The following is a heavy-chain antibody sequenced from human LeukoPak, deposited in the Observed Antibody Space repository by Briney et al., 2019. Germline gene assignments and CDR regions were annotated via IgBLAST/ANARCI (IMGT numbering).Heavy chain of an antibody. CDR1: AFTFNTFDNFA. CDR3: ANLEREGSTP. Sequence: GGSLRLSCSVSAFTFNTFDNFAMNWVRQAPGKGLEWVAAISESGASTYYAASVKGRFTISRDNSENTLYLQMHGLRAGDTAVYYCANLEREGSTPWGQGTLVTVSS. D-gene: IGHD3-10*01. CDR2: ISESGAST. V-gene: IGHV3-23*01. J-gene: IGHJ5*02.